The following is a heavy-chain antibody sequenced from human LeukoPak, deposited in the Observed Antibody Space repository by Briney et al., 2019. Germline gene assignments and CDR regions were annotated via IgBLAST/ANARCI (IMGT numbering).Heavy chain of an antibody. J-gene: IGHJ4*02. Sequence: ASVKVSCKASGYTFTNYAMNWVRQAPGQGLEWMGWINTNTGNPTYAQGFTGRFVFSLDTSVSTAYLQISSLKAEDTAVYYCAGESAVYDFWSGYTGTADYWGQGTLVTVSS. V-gene: IGHV7-4-1*02. D-gene: IGHD3-3*01. CDR1: GYTFTNYA. CDR2: INTNTGNP. CDR3: AGESAVYDFWSGYTGTADY.